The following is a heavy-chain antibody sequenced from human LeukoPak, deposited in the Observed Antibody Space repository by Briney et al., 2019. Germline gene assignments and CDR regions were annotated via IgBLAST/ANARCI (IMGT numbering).Heavy chain of an antibody. J-gene: IGHJ3*01. CDR3: ARGPFYDSSGSHH. CDR1: GFTFSSYV. V-gene: IGHV3-23*01. Sequence: GGSLRLSCAASGFTFSSYVMSWVRQAPGKGLEWVSTITSSGGNTYYADSVKGRFTISRDNSKNTLYLQMDSLRAEDTAVYYCARGPFYDSSGSHHWGQGTMVTVSS. D-gene: IGHD3-22*01. CDR2: ITSSGGNT.